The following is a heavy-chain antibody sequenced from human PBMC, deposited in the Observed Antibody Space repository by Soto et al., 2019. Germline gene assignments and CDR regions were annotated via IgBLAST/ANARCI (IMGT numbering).Heavy chain of an antibody. D-gene: IGHD6-13*01. CDR1: GFTVSSNY. V-gene: IGHV3-66*01. Sequence: EVQLVESGGGLVQPGGSLRLSCEASGFTVSSNYMSWVRLAPGKGLEWVSIIYSVGSTYYADSVKGRFTISRDNSKNTLDLQMNSLRAEDTAVYYCAGGSRAGAGAYWGQGTLVTVSS. CDR2: IYSVGST. CDR3: AGGSRAGAGAY. J-gene: IGHJ4*02.